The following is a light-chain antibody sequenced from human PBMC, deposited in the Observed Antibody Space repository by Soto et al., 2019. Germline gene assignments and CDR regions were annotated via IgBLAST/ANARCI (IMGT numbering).Light chain of an antibody. CDR3: QQYSSYPWT. CDR1: QSISSY. V-gene: IGKV1-5*03. J-gene: IGKJ1*01. Sequence: DIQMTQSPSTLSASVGDRVTITCRASQSISSYLAWYQQKPGKAPNLLIYKASTLEAGVPSRFSGSGSGTEFTLTISSLQPDDFATCACQQYSSYPWTFGQGTKVEIK. CDR2: KAS.